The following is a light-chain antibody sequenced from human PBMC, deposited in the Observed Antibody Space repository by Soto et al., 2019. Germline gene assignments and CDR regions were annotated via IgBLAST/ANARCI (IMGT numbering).Light chain of an antibody. CDR2: SNS. CDR3: ATWDDSLNGYV. J-gene: IGLJ1*01. CDR1: SSNIGSNT. V-gene: IGLV1-44*01. Sequence: QSVLIQPPSASGTPGQRVTISCSGSSSNIGSNTVNWYQQLAGTAPKLLIFSNSQRPSGVPDRFSGSKSGTSASLAISGLQSEDEADYYCATWDDSLNGYVFGTGTKVTVL.